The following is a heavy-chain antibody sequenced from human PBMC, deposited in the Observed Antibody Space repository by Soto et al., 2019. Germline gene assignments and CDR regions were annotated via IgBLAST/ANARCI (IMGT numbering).Heavy chain of an antibody. CDR3: AKARDYDSSGYYQLYYYYGMDV. CDR2: ISGSGGST. CDR1: GFTFSSYA. Sequence: HPGGSLRLSCAASGFTFSSYAMSWVRQAPGKGLEWVSAISGSGGSTYYADSVKGRFTISRDNSKNTLYLQMNSLRAEDTAVYYCAKARDYDSSGYYQLYYYYGMDVWGQGTTVTVSS. J-gene: IGHJ6*02. D-gene: IGHD3-22*01. V-gene: IGHV3-23*01.